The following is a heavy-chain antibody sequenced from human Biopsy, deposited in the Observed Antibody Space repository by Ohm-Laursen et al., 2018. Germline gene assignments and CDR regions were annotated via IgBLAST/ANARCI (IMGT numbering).Heavy chain of an antibody. Sequence: PSETLSLTWAVSGGSISGYYWSWIRQPPGEGLEWIGEINHRGYTDYNASLKGRVSISVDTSKNQLSLNLTSVTAADTAVFYCARSGQWARYYFDYWGHGTLVTVSP. CDR3: ARSGQWARYYFDY. D-gene: IGHD6-19*01. CDR2: INHRGYT. V-gene: IGHV4-34*01. J-gene: IGHJ4*01. CDR1: GGSISGYY.